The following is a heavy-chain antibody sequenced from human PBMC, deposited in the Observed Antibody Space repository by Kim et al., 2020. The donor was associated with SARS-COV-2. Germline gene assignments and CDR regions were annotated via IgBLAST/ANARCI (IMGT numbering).Heavy chain of an antibody. D-gene: IGHD1-26*01. J-gene: IGHJ4*02. Sequence: AQKFPGRVTITADESTSTAYMELSSLRSEDTAVYYCARGAVVGATSIVDYWGQGTLVTVSS. CDR3: ARGAVVGATSIVDY. V-gene: IGHV1-69*01.